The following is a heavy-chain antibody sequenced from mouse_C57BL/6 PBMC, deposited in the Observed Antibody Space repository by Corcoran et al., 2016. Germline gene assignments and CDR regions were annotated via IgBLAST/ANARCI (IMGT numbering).Heavy chain of an antibody. CDR1: GYTFTTYG. D-gene: IGHD1-1*01. Sequence: QIQLVQSGPELKKPGETVKISCKASGYTFTTYGMSWVKQAPGKGLKWMGWINTYSGVPTYADDFKGRFAFSLETSASTAYLQINNLKNEDTATYFCARWDYYGTYYYAMDYWGQGTSVTVSS. CDR2: INTYSGVP. CDR3: ARWDYYGTYYYAMDY. J-gene: IGHJ4*01. V-gene: IGHV9-3*01.